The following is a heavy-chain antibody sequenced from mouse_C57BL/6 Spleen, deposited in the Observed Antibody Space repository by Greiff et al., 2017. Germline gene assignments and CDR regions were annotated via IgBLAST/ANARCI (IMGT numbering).Heavy chain of an antibody. CDR3: AREIWYFDV. V-gene: IGHV5-17*01. Sequence: EVMLVESGGGLVKPGGSLKLSCAASGFTFRAYGMHWVRRAPEKGLEWVAYISSGSSTIYYADTVKGRFTISRDNAKNTLFLQMTSLRSEDTAMYYCAREIWYFDVWGTGTTVTVSS. J-gene: IGHJ1*03. CDR2: ISSGSSTI. CDR1: GFTFRAYG.